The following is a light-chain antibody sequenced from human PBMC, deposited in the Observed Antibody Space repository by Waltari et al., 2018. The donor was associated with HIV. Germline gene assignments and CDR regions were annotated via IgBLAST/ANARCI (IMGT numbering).Light chain of an antibody. CDR2: EVS. J-gene: IGLJ2*01. Sequence: QSALTQPPSASGSPGPSVTISCTGTSSDVGGYNYVSWYQQHPGKAPKLMIYEVSKRLAVVPDRFSGSKSGNTASLTVSGLQAEDEADYYCSSYAGSNNLLFGGGTKLTVL. V-gene: IGLV2-8*01. CDR1: SSDVGGYNY. CDR3: SSYAGSNNLL.